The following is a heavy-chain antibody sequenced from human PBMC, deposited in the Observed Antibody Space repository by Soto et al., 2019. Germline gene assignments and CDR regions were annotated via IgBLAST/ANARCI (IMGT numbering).Heavy chain of an antibody. CDR1: GGSFSGYD. J-gene: IGHJ4*02. V-gene: IGHV4-34*01. CDR3: ARTYSSSWSPFDY. CDR2: ISHSGGT. Sequence: SETLSLTCAVYGGSFSGYDWSWIRQPPGKGLEWIGEISHSGGTNYNPSLKSRVTISVDTSKNQFSLRLSSVTAADTAVYYCARTYSSSWSPFDYWGQGTLVTVSS. D-gene: IGHD6-13*01.